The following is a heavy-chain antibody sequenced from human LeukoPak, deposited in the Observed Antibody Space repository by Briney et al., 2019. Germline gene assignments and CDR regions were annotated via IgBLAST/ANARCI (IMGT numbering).Heavy chain of an antibody. J-gene: IGHJ4*02. CDR1: GYTLTELS. D-gene: IGHD2-2*01. Sequence: APVKVSCKVSGYTLTELSMHWVRQAPGKGLEWMGGFDPEDGETIYAQKFQGRVTMTEDESTSTAYMELSSLRSEDTAVYYCARAGKSGTHCSSTSCRAFDYWGQGTLVTVSS. V-gene: IGHV1-24*01. CDR3: ARAGKSGTHCSSTSCRAFDY. CDR2: FDPEDGET.